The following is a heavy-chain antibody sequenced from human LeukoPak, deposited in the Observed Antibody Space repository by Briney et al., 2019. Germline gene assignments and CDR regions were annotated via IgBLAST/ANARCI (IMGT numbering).Heavy chain of an antibody. CDR3: ARDYYDSSGYYYCGMDV. CDR1: GYTFTSYG. CDR2: ISAYNGNT. Sequence: GASVKVSCKASGYTFTSYGISWVRQAPGQGLEWMGWISAYNGNTNYAQKLQGRVTMTTDTSTSTAYMELRSLRSVDTAVYYCARDYYDSSGYYYCGMDVWGQGTTVTVSS. V-gene: IGHV1-18*01. J-gene: IGHJ6*02. D-gene: IGHD3-22*01.